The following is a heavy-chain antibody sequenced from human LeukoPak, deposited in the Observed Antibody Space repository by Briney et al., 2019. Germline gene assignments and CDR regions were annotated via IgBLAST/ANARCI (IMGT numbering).Heavy chain of an antibody. J-gene: IGHJ4*02. V-gene: IGHV3-23*01. D-gene: IGHD3-22*01. CDR1: GFTFSSYA. CDR2: ISGSGGST. Sequence: PGTSLRLSCAASGFTFSSYAMSWVRQAPGKGLEWVSAISGSGGSTYYADSVKGRFTISRDNSKNTLYLQMNSLRAEDTAVYYCAKDLTADMIVVVIPVDYWGQGTLVTVSS. CDR3: AKDLTADMIVVVIPVDY.